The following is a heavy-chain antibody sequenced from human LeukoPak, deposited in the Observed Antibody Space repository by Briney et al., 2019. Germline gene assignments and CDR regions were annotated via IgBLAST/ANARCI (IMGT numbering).Heavy chain of an antibody. D-gene: IGHD1-26*01. CDR1: GGSIGNFF. J-gene: IGHJ4*02. CDR3: ARDWELGH. CDR2: IYENGRT. Sequence: SETLSLTCTVSGGSIGNFFWSWIRQSPGEGLEWIGFIYENGRTSYNPSLKSRVTISVDMSKNQFSLRLTSMTAADTAVYYCARDWELGHWGRGILVTVSS. V-gene: IGHV4-59*01.